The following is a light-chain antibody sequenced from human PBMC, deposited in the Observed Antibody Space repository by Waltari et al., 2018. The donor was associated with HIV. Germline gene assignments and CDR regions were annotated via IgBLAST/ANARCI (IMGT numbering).Light chain of an antibody. V-gene: IGKV3-20*01. J-gene: IGKJ1*01. CDR2: GAS. CDR1: QSVSSNY. CDR3: QQYGSFPRT. Sequence: EIVLTQSPGTLSLSPGERATLSCRASQSVSSNYLAWYQQKPGQAPRLLMYGASSRATGIPDRFSGSGSGTDFTLTISRLEPEDFAVYYCQQYGSFPRTFGQGTKVEIK.